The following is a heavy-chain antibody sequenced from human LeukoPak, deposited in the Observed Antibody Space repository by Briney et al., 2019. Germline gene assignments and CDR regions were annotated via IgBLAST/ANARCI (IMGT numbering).Heavy chain of an antibody. J-gene: IGHJ4*02. CDR3: ARSSSAWYYYFDS. V-gene: IGHV3-53*04. Sequence: GGSLTLSCAASGFAVSHNYMSWLRQAPGKRLEWVSIIYSGGRMSYADSVKGRFTISRHISKNTLFLQMNSLRPEDTAVYYCARSSSAWYYYFDSWGQGTLVTVSS. CDR2: IYSGGRM. D-gene: IGHD6-19*01. CDR1: GFAVSHNY.